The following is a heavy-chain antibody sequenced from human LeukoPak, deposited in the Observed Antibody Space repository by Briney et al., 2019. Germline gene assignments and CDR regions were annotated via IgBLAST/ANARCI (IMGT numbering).Heavy chain of an antibody. J-gene: IGHJ4*02. D-gene: IGHD2-21*02. CDR1: GFTFSHYT. V-gene: IGHV3-48*01. Sequence: PGGSLRLSCAASGFTFSHYTMNWARQAPGKGLEWVSDISSSSRTISYADSVKGRFTISRDNSKNTLYLQMNSLRAEDTAVYYCAREGRCGGDCYYDYWGQGTLVTVSS. CDR3: AREGRCGGDCYYDY. CDR2: ISSSSRTI.